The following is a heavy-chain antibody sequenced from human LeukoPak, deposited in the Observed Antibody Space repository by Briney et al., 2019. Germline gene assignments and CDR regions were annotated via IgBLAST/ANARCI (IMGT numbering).Heavy chain of an antibody. J-gene: IGHJ1*01. CDR3: AREGYCSGASCHSGAHFQH. CDR2: INLSGGGT. CDR1: GYTFTGYY. D-gene: IGHD2-15*01. V-gene: IGHV1-46*01. Sequence: ASVKVSCKASGYTFTGYYMHWVRQAPGQGLEWMGIINLSGGGTTYAQKFQGRVTMTRDMSTSTVYMELSSLRSADTAVYYCAREGYCSGASCHSGAHFQHWGQGTLVTVSS.